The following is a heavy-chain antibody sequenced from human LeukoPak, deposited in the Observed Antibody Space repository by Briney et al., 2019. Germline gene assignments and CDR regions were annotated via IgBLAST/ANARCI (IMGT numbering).Heavy chain of an antibody. J-gene: IGHJ3*02. CDR3: ARLHDTSGTDACDI. Sequence: GGSLRLSCAASGFTCSRFWMSWVRQAPGKGLEWVANIKQDGSEKYYVDSVKDRFTISRDNTKNSLYLQMNSLTAEDTAVYYCARLHDTSGTDACDIWGQGTMVTVSS. CDR2: IKQDGSEK. D-gene: IGHD3-22*01. CDR1: GFTCSRFW. V-gene: IGHV3-7*01.